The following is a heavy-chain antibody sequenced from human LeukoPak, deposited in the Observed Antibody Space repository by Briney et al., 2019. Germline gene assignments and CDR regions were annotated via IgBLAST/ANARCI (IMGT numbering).Heavy chain of an antibody. Sequence: GGSLRLSCAASGFTVSSNYMSWVRQAPGKGLEWVSVIYSGGSTYYADSVKGRFTISRDNSKNTLYLQMNSLRAEDTAVYYCARERELLSAESVLDYWGQGTLVTVSS. J-gene: IGHJ4*02. V-gene: IGHV3-53*01. CDR1: GFTVSSNY. CDR2: IYSGGST. D-gene: IGHD1-26*01. CDR3: ARERELLSAESVLDY.